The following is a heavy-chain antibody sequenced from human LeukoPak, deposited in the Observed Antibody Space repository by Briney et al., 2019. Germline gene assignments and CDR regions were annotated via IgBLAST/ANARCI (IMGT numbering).Heavy chain of an antibody. D-gene: IGHD3-3*01. V-gene: IGHV1-46*04. J-gene: IGHJ4*02. CDR1: GDSFTSYF. CDR2: SNPSGGST. CDR3: ARGPEYYDFWSGYSNFDY. Sequence: ASVRVSCKASGDSFTSYFMDGVRQATGQGLEWMGMSNPSGGSTSYAQKLQGRVTMTRDTSTSTVYMELSSLRSEDTAVYYCARGPEYYDFWSGYSNFDYRGQGTLVTVSS.